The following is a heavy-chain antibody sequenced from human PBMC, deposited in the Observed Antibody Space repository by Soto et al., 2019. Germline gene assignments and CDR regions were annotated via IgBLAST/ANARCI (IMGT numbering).Heavy chain of an antibody. D-gene: IGHD3-10*01. Sequence: PSETLSLTCAVSGGSISSSNWWSWVRQPPGKGLEWIGEIYHSGSTNYNPTLKSRVTISVDKSKNQFSLKLSSVTAADTAVYYCSRGDGELLRGGFDYWGQGTLVTVSS. CDR2: IYHSGST. CDR1: GGSISSSNW. J-gene: IGHJ4*02. CDR3: SRGDGELLRGGFDY. V-gene: IGHV4-4*02.